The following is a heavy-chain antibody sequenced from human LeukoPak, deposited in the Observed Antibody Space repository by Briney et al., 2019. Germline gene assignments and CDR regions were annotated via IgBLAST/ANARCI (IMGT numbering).Heavy chain of an antibody. D-gene: IGHD2-8*01. J-gene: IGHJ4*02. CDR2: IYHDRTT. Sequence: SGTLSLTCTVSGDSITAPKWWSWVRQAPGEGLVWIGEIYHDRTTSFNPSLKSRLTISVDKSANQFFLNLNSVSATDTAVYYCVGRGLYGGTWLFEYWGQGALVTVSS. CDR3: VGRGLYGGTWLFEY. CDR1: GDSITAPKW. V-gene: IGHV4-4*02.